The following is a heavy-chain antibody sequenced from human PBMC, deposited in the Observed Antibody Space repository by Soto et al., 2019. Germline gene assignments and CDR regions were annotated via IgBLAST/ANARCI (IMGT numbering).Heavy chain of an antibody. V-gene: IGHV3-33*08. D-gene: IGHD3-16*01. CDR2: IWYDGSDK. CDR1: EFTFDKYY. CDR3: AFGNLSYYFDF. J-gene: IGHJ4*02. Sequence: GGSLRLSCAASEFTFDKYYMTWVRQAPGKGLEWVAIIWYDGSDKYYADSVKGRFTISRDNSKNTLYLQMNSLRAEDTAVYHCAFGNLSYYFDFWGQGTPVTVSS.